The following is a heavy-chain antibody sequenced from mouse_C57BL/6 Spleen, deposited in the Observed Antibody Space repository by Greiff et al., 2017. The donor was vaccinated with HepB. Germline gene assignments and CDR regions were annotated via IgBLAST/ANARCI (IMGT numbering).Heavy chain of an antibody. CDR2: IHPNSGST. CDR3: ARSRVITTVVDYYAMDY. CDR1: GYTFTSYW. Sequence: QVQLQQPGAELVKPGASVKLSCKASGYTFTSYWMHWVKQRPGQGLGWIGMIHPNSGSTNYNEKFKSKATLTVDKSSSTAYMQLSSLTSEDSAVYYCARSRVITTVVDYYAMDYWGQGTSVTVSS. J-gene: IGHJ4*01. D-gene: IGHD1-1*01. V-gene: IGHV1-64*01.